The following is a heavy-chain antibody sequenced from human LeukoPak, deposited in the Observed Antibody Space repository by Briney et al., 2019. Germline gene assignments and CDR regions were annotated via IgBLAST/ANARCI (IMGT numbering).Heavy chain of an antibody. Sequence: GASVKVSCKASGYTFTSYYMHWVRQAPGQGLEWMGIINPSGGSTSYAQKFQGRVTMTRDTSTSTVYMELSSLRSEDTAVYYCARDMEPYGGNSGGSAAFDIWGQGTMVTVCS. CDR3: ARDMEPYGGNSGGSAAFDI. J-gene: IGHJ3*02. D-gene: IGHD4-23*01. V-gene: IGHV1-46*01. CDR1: GYTFTSYY. CDR2: INPSGGST.